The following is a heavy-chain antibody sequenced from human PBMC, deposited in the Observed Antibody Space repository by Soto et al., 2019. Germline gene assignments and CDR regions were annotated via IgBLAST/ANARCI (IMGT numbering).Heavy chain of an antibody. CDR3: ASSGPSRLWFGDLFY. J-gene: IGHJ4*02. CDR1: GGSISSGGYY. V-gene: IGHV4-31*03. D-gene: IGHD3-10*01. Sequence: SETLSLTCTVSGGSISSGGYYWSWIRQHPGKGLEWIGYIYYSGSTYYNPSLKSRVTISVDTSKNQFSLKLSSVTAADTAVYYCASSGPSRLWFGDLFYWGQGTLVTVSS. CDR2: IYYSGST.